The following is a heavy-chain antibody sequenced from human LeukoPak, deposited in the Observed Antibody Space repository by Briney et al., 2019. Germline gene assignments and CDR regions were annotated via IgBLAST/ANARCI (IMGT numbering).Heavy chain of an antibody. CDR1: GYTFTSYG. D-gene: IGHD1-26*01. CDR3: ARESVWDPASSMDV. V-gene: IGHV1-18*01. J-gene: IGHJ6*02. Sequence: ASVKVSCKASGYTFTSYGISWVRQAPGQGLEWMGWISAYKGNTNYAQKLQGRVTMTTDTSTSTAYMELRSLRSDDTAVYYCARESVWDPASSMDVWGQGTTVTVSS. CDR2: ISAYKGNT.